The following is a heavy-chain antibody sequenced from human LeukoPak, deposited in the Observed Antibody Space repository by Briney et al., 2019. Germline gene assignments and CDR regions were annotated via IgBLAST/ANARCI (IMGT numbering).Heavy chain of an antibody. CDR3: ARGGRRRPMYNY. V-gene: IGHV4-34*01. CDR2: IQQSGRT. J-gene: IGHJ4*02. Sequence: SETLSLTCGVYGGSINEYYWSWIRQSPGKGLEWIGEIQQSGRTHDNQTLKSRVTLSIDTSKLQFSLNLTAVTAADTAVYFCARGGRRRPMYNYWGQGTPVIVSS. CDR1: GGSINEYY. D-gene: IGHD1-14*01.